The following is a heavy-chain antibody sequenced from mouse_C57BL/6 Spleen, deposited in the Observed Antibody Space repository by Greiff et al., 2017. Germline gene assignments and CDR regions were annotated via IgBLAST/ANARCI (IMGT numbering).Heavy chain of an antibody. J-gene: IGHJ4*01. CDR2: ISRGGDYI. D-gene: IGHD4-1*01. CDR1: GFTFSSYA. Sequence: EVKLMESGEGLVKPGGSLKLSCAASGFTFSSYAMSWVRQTPEKRLEWVAYISRGGDYIYYADTVKGRFTISRDNARNTLYLQMSSLKSEDTAMYYCTRNWDYAMDYWGQGTSVTVSS. V-gene: IGHV5-9-1*02. CDR3: TRNWDYAMDY.